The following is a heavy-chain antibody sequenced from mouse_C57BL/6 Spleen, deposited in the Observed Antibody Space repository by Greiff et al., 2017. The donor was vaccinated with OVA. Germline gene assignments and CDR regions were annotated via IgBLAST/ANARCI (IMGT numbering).Heavy chain of an antibody. D-gene: IGHD1-1*01. CDR1: GYTFTSYW. CDR2: IDPSDSET. V-gene: IGHV1-52*01. CDR3: SRDYGSAMDY. Sequence: QVQLQQPGAELVRPGSSVKLSCKASGYTFTSYWMHWVKQRPIQGLEWIGNIDPSDSETHYNQKFKDKATLTVDKSSSTTYMQLSSLTSEDSAVDYRSRDYGSAMDYWGQGTSVTVSS. J-gene: IGHJ4*01.